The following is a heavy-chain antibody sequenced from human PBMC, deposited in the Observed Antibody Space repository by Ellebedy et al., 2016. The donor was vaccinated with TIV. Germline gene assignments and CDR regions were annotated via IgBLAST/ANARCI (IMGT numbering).Heavy chain of an antibody. CDR3: AREDYYDSYGYFVY. J-gene: IGHJ4*02. V-gene: IGHV3-23*01. Sequence: GESLKISXVGSGFTFNSYAMGWVRQAPGKGLEWVSSIGGSGVDTHYADSVKGRFSISRDNSKNTLSLQMNILRADDTAVYYCAREDYYDSYGYFVYWGQGTLVTVSS. D-gene: IGHD3-22*01. CDR2: IGGSGVDT. CDR1: GFTFNSYA.